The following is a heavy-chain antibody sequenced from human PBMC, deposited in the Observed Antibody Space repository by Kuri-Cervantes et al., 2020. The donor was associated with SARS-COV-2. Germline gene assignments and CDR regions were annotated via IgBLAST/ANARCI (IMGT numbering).Heavy chain of an antibody. D-gene: IGHD3-3*01. Sequence: SETLSLTCAVSGGSISSGGYSWSWIRQPPGKGLEWIGYNYHSGSTYYNPSLKIRVTISVDRSKTQFSLKLSSVTAADTAVYYCARVISITMFGVAIRGHGRFDAWGQGTLVTVSS. V-gene: IGHV4-30-2*01. CDR1: GGSISSGGYS. CDR3: ARVISITMFGVAIRGHGRFDA. CDR2: NYHSGST. J-gene: IGHJ5*02.